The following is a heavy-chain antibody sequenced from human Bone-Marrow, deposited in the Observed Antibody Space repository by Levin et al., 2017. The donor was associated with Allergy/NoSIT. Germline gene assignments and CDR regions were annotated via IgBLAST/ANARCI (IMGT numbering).Heavy chain of an antibody. J-gene: IGHJ4*02. V-gene: IGHV1-69*06. CDR1: GGSFTNYA. CDR2: FIPLFGTA. D-gene: IGHD1-1*01. Sequence: ASVKVSCKASGGSFTNYAFSWVRQAPGQGLEWMGRFIPLFGTADYARKFQDRVTMNVDRSTSTAYMELRSLTSEDTAIYFCASPTTTRSAYFDHWGQGSLVIVSS. CDR3: ASPTTTRSAYFDH.